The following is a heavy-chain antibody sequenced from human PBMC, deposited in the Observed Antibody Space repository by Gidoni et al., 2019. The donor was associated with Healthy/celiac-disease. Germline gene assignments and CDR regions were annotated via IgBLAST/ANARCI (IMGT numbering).Heavy chain of an antibody. D-gene: IGHD6-13*01. J-gene: IGHJ5*02. CDR2: IIPSLGIA. V-gene: IGHV1-69*02. Sequence: QVQLVQSGAEVKKPGSSVKVSCKASGGTFSSSTISWVRQAPGQGLEWMGRIIPSLGIANYEQKFQGRVTITADKSTSTAYMELSSLRSEDTAVYYCARGDWKQQRVQDWFDPWGQGTLVTVSS. CDR3: ARGDWKQQRVQDWFDP. CDR1: GGTFSSST.